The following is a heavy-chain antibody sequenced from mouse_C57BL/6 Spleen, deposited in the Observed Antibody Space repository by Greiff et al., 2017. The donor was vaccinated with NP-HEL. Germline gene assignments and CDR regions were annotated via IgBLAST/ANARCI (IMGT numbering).Heavy chain of an antibody. CDR2: ISSGSSTI. CDR1: GFTFSDYG. Sequence: EVQLVESGGGLVKPGGSLKLSCAASGFTFSDYGMHWVRQAPEKGLEWVAYISSGSSTIYYADTEKGRFTISRDNAKNTLFLQMTSLRSEDTAMYYCARVELGFDYWGQGTTLTVSS. V-gene: IGHV5-17*01. CDR3: ARVELGFDY. J-gene: IGHJ2*01. D-gene: IGHD4-1*01.